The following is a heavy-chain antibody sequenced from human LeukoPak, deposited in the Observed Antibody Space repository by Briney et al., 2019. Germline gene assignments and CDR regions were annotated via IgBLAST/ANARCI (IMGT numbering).Heavy chain of an antibody. CDR1: GGSFICFY. V-gene: IGHV4-34*01. Sequence: SGTLSLTCPVPGGSFICFYWTWMRQPPGKELEWIGEIKHGGITKYHPSLNSRVTMSEDTSNNQFSLKLTSVTAADTAVYYCARGLGEGYPDYWGPGTLVTVSS. CDR2: IKHGGIT. CDR3: ARGLGEGYPDY. D-gene: IGHD5-24*01. J-gene: IGHJ4*02.